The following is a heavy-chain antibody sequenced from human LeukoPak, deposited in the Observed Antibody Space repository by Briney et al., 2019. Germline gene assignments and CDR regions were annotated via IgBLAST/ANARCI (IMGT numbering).Heavy chain of an antibody. J-gene: IGHJ6*02. D-gene: IGHD1-1*01. Sequence: KPSETLSLTCTVSGGFISSFYWNWIRQFPGKGLEWIGCIYYSGSTNYNPSLKSRVAMSVDTSKNQFSLRLSSVTAADSAVYYCARDYNSSDRNYYYGMDVWGQGTTLSVSS. CDR3: ARDYNSSDRNYYYGMDV. CDR2: IYYSGST. CDR1: GGFISSFY. V-gene: IGHV4-59*01.